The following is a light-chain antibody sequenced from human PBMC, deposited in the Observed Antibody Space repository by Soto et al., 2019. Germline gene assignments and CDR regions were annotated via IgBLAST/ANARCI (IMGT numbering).Light chain of an antibody. V-gene: IGKV2-28*01. CDR1: QSLLHSNGYNY. J-gene: IGKJ4*01. CDR2: LGS. Sequence: EIVMTRSPLSLPVTPCHPASISFMSSQSLLHSNGYNYLDWYLQKPGQSPQLLIYLGSNRASGVPDTFSGSGSGTDFTLKIRRVQAEDVRVSYCMKALQTRELNFGGGNKV. CDR3: MKALQTRELN.